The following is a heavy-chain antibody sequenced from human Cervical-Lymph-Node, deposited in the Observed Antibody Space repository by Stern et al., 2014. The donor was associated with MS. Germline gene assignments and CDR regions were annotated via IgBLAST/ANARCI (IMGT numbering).Heavy chain of an antibody. CDR3: ARTTTRLLRYFDWLHDAFDI. CDR2: IYYSGST. CDR1: GGSVSSGSYY. D-gene: IGHD3-9*01. V-gene: IGHV4-61*01. J-gene: IGHJ3*02. Sequence: QLQLQESGPGLVKPSETLSLTCTVSGGSVSSGSYYWSWIRQPPGKGLEWIGYIYYSGSTNYNPSLKSRVTISVDTSKNQFSLKLSSVTAADTAVYYCARTTTRLLRYFDWLHDAFDIWGQGTMVTVSS.